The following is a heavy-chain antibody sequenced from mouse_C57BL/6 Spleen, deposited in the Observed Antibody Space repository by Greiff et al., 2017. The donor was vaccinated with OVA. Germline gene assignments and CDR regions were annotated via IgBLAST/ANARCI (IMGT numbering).Heavy chain of an antibody. CDR3: ARPITTVVAEDWYFDV. Sequence: QVQLQQPGAELVRPGSSVKLSCKASGYTFTSYWMDWVKQRPGQGLEWIGNIYPSDSETHYNQKFKDKATLTVAKSSSTAYMQLSSLTSEDSAVYYCARPITTVVAEDWYFDVWGTGTTVTVSS. J-gene: IGHJ1*03. D-gene: IGHD1-1*01. CDR1: GYTFTSYW. V-gene: IGHV1-61*01. CDR2: IYPSDSET.